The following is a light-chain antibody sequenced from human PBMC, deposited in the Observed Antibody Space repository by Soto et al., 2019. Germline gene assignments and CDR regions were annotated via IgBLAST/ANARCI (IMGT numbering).Light chain of an antibody. V-gene: IGKV3-20*01. CDR1: QSVSTRS. J-gene: IGKJ4*01. Sequence: EIVLTQSPGTLSLSPGERATLSCRASQSVSTRSLAWYQQKPGQAPRLLISGASSRAADIPDRFSGSGSGTDFTLTINRLEPEDFAVYYCQQSYSTPLLTFGGGTKVEIK. CDR2: GAS. CDR3: QQSYSTPLLT.